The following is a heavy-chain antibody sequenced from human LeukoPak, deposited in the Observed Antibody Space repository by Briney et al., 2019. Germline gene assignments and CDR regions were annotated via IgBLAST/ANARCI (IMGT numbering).Heavy chain of an antibody. Sequence: PSENLSLTCTVSGGSISSSSYYWGWIRQPPGKGLEWIGSIYYSGSTYYNPSLKSRVTISVDTSKNQFSLKLSSVTAADTAVYYCARDPYYYGSGSYSDVWGQGTTVTVSS. V-gene: IGHV4-39*07. CDR2: IYYSGST. D-gene: IGHD3-10*01. CDR3: ARDPYYYGSGSYSDV. J-gene: IGHJ6*02. CDR1: GGSISSSSYY.